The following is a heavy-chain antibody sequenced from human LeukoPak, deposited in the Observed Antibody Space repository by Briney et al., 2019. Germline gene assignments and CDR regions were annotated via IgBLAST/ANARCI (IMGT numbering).Heavy chain of an antibody. Sequence: GGSLRLSCAASGFTVSNNYMTWVRQAPGKGLEWVSVIYSGGSTYYADSVKGRFTVSRHVSKNTLFLQMNSLRPEDTAVYYCARYYYDAKAFDVWGQGTMVTVSS. V-gene: IGHV3-53*01. CDR1: GFTVSNNY. J-gene: IGHJ3*01. CDR2: IYSGGST. D-gene: IGHD3-22*01. CDR3: ARYYYDAKAFDV.